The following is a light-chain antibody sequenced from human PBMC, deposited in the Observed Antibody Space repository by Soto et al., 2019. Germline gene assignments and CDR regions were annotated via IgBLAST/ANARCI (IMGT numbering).Light chain of an antibody. CDR3: HQYDRSWT. J-gene: IGKJ1*01. Sequence: EVVLTQSPGTLSFFPGERATLSCRASQSVSNSYLARFQQKPGQAPRPLIYGISNRASGIPDRFSGSGSGTDFTLTISRLEPEDFAVYYCHQYDRSWTFGQGTKVDIK. CDR2: GIS. CDR1: QSVSNSY. V-gene: IGKV3-20*01.